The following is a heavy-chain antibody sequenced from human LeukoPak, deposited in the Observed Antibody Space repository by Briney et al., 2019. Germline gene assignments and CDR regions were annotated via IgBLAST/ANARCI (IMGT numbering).Heavy chain of an antibody. J-gene: IGHJ3*02. CDR1: GDSISSSNW. D-gene: IGHD3-22*01. CDR2: INHSGST. V-gene: IGHV4-4*02. Sequence: PSGTLSLTCAVSGDSISSSNWWSWVRQPPGKGLEWIGEINHSGSTNYNPSLKSRVTISVDTSKNQFSLKLSSVTAADTAVYYCARDPYYYDSSGRPSAFDIWGQGTMVTVSS. CDR3: ARDPYYYDSSGRPSAFDI.